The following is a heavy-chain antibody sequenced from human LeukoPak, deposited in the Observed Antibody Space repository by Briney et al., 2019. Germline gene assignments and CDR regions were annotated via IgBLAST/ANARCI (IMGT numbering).Heavy chain of an antibody. J-gene: IGHJ4*02. V-gene: IGHV3-23*01. CDR3: AKDALVRATPFIFDY. D-gene: IGHD1-26*01. CDR2: ISGSGGST. Sequence: GGSLRLSCAASGFTFSSYAMSWVRQAPGKGLEWVSAISGSGGSTYYADSVKGRFTISRDNYKNTLYLQMHSLRAEDTAIYYCAKDALVRATPFIFDYWGQGTLVTVSS. CDR1: GFTFSSYA.